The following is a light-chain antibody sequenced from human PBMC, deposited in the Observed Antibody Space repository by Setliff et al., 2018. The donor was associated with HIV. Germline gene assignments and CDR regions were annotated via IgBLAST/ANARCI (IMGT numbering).Light chain of an antibody. CDR3: SSHRDTNTLEV. V-gene: IGLV2-14*03. CDR2: DVT. J-gene: IGLJ1*01. Sequence: QSVLTQPASVSGPPGHSITISCTGTSSDVGEYDYVSWYQQHPGKAPKLIIYDVTYRPSGVSNRFSGSKSGNTASLTISGLQAEDEADYYCSSHRDTNTLEVFGTGTKVTVL. CDR1: SSDVGEYDY.